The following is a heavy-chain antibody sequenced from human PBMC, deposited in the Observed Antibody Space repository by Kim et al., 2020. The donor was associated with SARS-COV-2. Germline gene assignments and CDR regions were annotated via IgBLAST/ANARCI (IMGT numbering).Heavy chain of an antibody. CDR1: GFTFDDYG. D-gene: IGHD5-12*01. J-gene: IGHJ4*02. Sequence: GGSLRLSCAASGFTFDDYGMSWVRQAPGKGLEWVSGINWNGGSTGYADSVKGRFTISRDNAKNSLYLQMNSLRAEDTALYHCARGKRGYSGYNSYYWGQGTLVTVSS. V-gene: IGHV3-20*01. CDR2: INWNGGST. CDR3: ARGKRGYSGYNSYY.